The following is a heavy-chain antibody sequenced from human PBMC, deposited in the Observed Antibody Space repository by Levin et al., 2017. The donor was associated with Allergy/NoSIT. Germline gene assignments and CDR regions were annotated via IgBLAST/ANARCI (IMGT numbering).Heavy chain of an antibody. D-gene: IGHD1-7*01. V-gene: IGHV4-59*01. Sequence: GSLRLSCTVSAASISSYYSDSFWSWIRQSPGKGLEWIGYIHFSGSTNYNPSLKSRVTMSVDTSKNQFSLNLSSVTAADTAVYYCVTAPNYYFFDYWGQGALVTISS. J-gene: IGHJ4*02. CDR2: IHFSGST. CDR1: AASISSYY. CDR3: VTAPNYYFFDY.